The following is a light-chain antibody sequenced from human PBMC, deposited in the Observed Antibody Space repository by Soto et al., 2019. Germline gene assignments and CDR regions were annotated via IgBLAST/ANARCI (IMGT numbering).Light chain of an antibody. J-gene: IGLJ2*01. CDR2: EVS. Sequence: QSALTQPPSASGSPGQSVTISCTGTSSDVGGYNYVSWYQQHPGKAPKLMIYEVSKRPSGVPDRFSGSKSGNTASLTVSGLQAEDEADYYCSSYAGSNNAEVVFGGGIKVTVL. CDR3: SSYAGSNNAEVV. CDR1: SSDVGGYNY. V-gene: IGLV2-8*01.